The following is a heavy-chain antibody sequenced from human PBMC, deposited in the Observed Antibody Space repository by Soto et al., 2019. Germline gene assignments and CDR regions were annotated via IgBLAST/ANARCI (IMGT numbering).Heavy chain of an antibody. D-gene: IGHD6-13*01. CDR3: AKGSEIAAAAHYGMDV. CDR1: GFTFSSYA. V-gene: IGHV3-23*01. CDR2: ISGSGGST. Sequence: GGSLRLSCAASGFTFSSYAMSWVRQAPGKGLEWVSAISGSGGSTYYADSVKGRFTISRDNSKNTLYLQMNSLRAEDTAVYYCAKGSEIAAAAHYGMDVWGQGTTVTVSS. J-gene: IGHJ6*02.